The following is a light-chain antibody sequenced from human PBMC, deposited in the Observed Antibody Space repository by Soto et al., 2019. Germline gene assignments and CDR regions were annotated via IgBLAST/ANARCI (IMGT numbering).Light chain of an antibody. J-gene: IGLJ3*02. CDR2: DVR. Sequence: QTVLTQPRSVSGSPGQSVSISCTGTTSDVGSYNYVSWCQQHPGKAPRLMIYDVRKRPSGVPDRFSGSKSGNTASLTISGLRAEDEADYYCCSYAGSYVWVFGGGTKVTVL. V-gene: IGLV2-11*01. CDR3: CSYAGSYVWV. CDR1: TSDVGSYNY.